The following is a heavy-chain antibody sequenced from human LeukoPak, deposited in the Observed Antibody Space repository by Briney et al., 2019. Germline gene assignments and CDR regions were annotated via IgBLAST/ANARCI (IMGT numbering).Heavy chain of an antibody. CDR3: TTETPYSGSFGSFS. CDR2: ISGSGGST. V-gene: IGHV3-23*01. D-gene: IGHD1-26*01. CDR1: GFTFSSYA. J-gene: IGHJ5*02. Sequence: GGSLRLSCAASGFTFSSYAMSWVRQAPGKGLEWVSAISGSGGSTYYADSVKGRFTISRDNSKNTLYLQMNSLKTEDTAVYYCTTETPYSGSFGSFSWGQGTLVTVSS.